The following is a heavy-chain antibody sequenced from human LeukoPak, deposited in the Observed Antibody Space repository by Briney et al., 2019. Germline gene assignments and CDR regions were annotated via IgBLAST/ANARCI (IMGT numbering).Heavy chain of an antibody. CDR2: IYHSGGT. CDR1: GASISSSNW. V-gene: IGHV4-4*02. Sequence: PSETLSLTCAVSGASISSSNWWSWVRQPPGGGLEWIGEIYHSGGTNYTPSLKSRVTTSIDRSKNQFSLKLSSVTAADTAVYHCAREAMYSYGNNFDYWGQGTLVTVSS. J-gene: IGHJ4*02. D-gene: IGHD5-18*01. CDR3: AREAMYSYGNNFDY.